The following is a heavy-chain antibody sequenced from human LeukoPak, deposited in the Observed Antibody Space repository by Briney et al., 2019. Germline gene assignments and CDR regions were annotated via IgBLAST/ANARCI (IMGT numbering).Heavy chain of an antibody. J-gene: IGHJ4*02. CDR1: GFSVSGKF. CDR3: ASGDGYLQPY. CDR2: IHYDGKI. V-gene: IGHV3-53*01. Sequence: GGSLRLSCAASGFSVSGKFMSWVRQAPGKGLEWVSIIHYDGKIRYAGSVGVRFTIYRDDSENTLFLQMNSLRVDDTAVYFCASGDGYLQPYWGQGTLVTVSS. D-gene: IGHD2-21*01.